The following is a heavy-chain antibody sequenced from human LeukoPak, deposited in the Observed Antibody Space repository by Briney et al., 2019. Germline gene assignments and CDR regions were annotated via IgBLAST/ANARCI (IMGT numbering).Heavy chain of an antibody. Sequence: PSETLSLTCAVSGGSISSGGYSWSWIRQPPGKGLEWIGYIYHSGSTYYNPSLKSRVTISVDTSKNQFSLKLSSVTAADTAVFYCARLSPYCSSTSCYVDYWGQGTLVTVSS. CDR2: IYHSGST. CDR1: GGSISSGGYS. V-gene: IGHV4-30-2*01. D-gene: IGHD2-2*01. CDR3: ARLSPYCSSTSCYVDY. J-gene: IGHJ4*02.